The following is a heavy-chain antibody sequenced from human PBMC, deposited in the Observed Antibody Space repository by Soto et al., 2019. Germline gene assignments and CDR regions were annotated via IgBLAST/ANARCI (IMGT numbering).Heavy chain of an antibody. CDR1: GYTLTELS. CDR3: ATRLHSSGWLDAFDI. Sequence: ASVKVSCKVSGYTLTELSMHWVRQAPGKGLEWMGGFDPEDGETIYAQKFQGRVTMTEDTSTDTAYMELSSLRSEDTAVYYCATRLHSSGWLDAFDIWGQGTMVTVSS. D-gene: IGHD6-19*01. V-gene: IGHV1-24*01. J-gene: IGHJ3*02. CDR2: FDPEDGET.